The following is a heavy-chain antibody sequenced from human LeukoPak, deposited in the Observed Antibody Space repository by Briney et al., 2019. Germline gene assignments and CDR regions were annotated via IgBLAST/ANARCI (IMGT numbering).Heavy chain of an antibody. D-gene: IGHD3-3*01. CDR3: ARATPYNDFWSGYYTDYYYYYGMDV. Sequence: PSETLSLTCAVYGGSFSGYYWSWIRQPPGKGLEWIGEINHSGSTNYNPSLKSRVTISVDTSKNQFSLKLSSVTAADTAVYYCARATPYNDFWSGYYTDYYYYYGMDVWGQGTTVTVSS. CDR2: INHSGST. J-gene: IGHJ6*02. CDR1: GGSFSGYY. V-gene: IGHV4-34*01.